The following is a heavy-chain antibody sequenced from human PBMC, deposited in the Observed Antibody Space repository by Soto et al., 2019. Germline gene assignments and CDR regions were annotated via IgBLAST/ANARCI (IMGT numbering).Heavy chain of an antibody. V-gene: IGHV4-34*01. J-gene: IGHJ4*02. CDR1: GGSFSGNY. CDR3: ATSMWFGTQPEI. D-gene: IGHD3-10*01. CDR2: ISPSGTT. Sequence: QVQLQQWGAGLLKPSETLSLTCAVSGGSFSGNYWTWFRQPPGKGLEWIGEISPSGTTKYIPSLNSRVTILVATSTEQYSMKVTSVTAAYTAVYYCATSMWFGTQPEIWGQGTLVTVSS.